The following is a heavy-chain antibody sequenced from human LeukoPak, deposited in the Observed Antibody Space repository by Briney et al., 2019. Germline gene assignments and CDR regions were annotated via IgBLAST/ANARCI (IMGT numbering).Heavy chain of an antibody. J-gene: IGHJ4*02. CDR2: ISGSGGST. CDR3: AKDGETYCGGDCYSYYFDY. CDR1: GFTFNSYA. V-gene: IGHV3-23*01. D-gene: IGHD2-21*02. Sequence: GGSLRLSCAASGFTFNSYAMSWVRQAPGKGLEWVSAISGSGGSTYYADSVKGRFTISRDNSKNTLYLQMNSLRAEDTAVYYCAKDGETYCGGDCYSYYFDYWGQGTLVTVSS.